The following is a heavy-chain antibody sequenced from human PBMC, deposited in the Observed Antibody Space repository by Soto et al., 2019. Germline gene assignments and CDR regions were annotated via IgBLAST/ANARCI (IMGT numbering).Heavy chain of an antibody. V-gene: IGHV3-66*01. Sequence: GESLKISCAASGFTISNTYINWVRQAPGKGLEWVSVIYPGGSTYYADSVKGRFTISRDNSKNTLYFEMNSLRAGDAAVYYCARSYSYPYYFDYWGQGTPVTVSS. J-gene: IGHJ4*02. CDR1: GFTISNTY. CDR3: ARSYSYPYYFDY. D-gene: IGHD5-18*01. CDR2: IYPGGST.